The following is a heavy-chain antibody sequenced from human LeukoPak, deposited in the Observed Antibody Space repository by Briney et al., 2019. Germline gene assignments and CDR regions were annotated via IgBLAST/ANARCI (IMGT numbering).Heavy chain of an antibody. D-gene: IGHD6-13*01. V-gene: IGHV4-61*02. J-gene: IGHJ6*03. CDR2: IYTSGST. CDR3: ARASAAGHVWDYYYYYMDV. CDR1: DGSISSSSYY. Sequence: SETLSLTCTVSDGSISSSSYYWGWIRQPAGKGLEWIGRIYTSGSTNYNPSLKSRVTMSVDTSKNQFSLKLSSVTAADTAVYYCARASAAGHVWDYYYYYMDVWGKGTTVTVSS.